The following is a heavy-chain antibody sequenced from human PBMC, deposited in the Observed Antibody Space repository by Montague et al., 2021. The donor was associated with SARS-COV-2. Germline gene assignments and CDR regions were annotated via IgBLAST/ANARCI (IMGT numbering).Heavy chain of an antibody. CDR1: GASISRSDYY. J-gene: IGHJ4*02. CDR3: ARGYQLRFLEWSSRQSTFDY. Sequence: SETLSLTCNVSGASISRSDYYRAWIRQPPGKGLGLIGEINHSGSTNYNPSLKSRVTISVDTSKNQFSLKLSSVTAADTAVYYCARGYQLRFLEWSSRQSTFDYWGQGTLVTVSS. V-gene: IGHV4-39*07. CDR2: INHSGST. D-gene: IGHD3-3*01.